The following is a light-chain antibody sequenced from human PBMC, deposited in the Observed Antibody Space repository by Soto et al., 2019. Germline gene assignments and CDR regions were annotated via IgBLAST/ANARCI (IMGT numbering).Light chain of an antibody. CDR1: QSISSY. CDR2: VAS. J-gene: IGKJ2*01. CDR3: QQSYRSPYT. Sequence: DIQMTQSPSSLSASVGDRVTITCRASQSISSYLNWYQQKPGKAPKFLIYVASTLQSGVPSRFSCSGSGTDFTRTITSLQPEDFATYYCQQSYRSPYTFGQGTKLEIK. V-gene: IGKV1-39*01.